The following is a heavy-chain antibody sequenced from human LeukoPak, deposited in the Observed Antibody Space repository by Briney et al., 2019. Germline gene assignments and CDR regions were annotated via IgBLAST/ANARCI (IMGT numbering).Heavy chain of an antibody. Sequence: GGSLRLSCAASEFTFSNYGMHWVRQVPGKGLEWVSCINSDGSRTSYADSVKGRFTISRDNAKNTVNLQMNSLRADDTAIYYCARAPWLHLDYWGQGILVTVSS. J-gene: IGHJ4*02. CDR3: ARAPWLHLDY. D-gene: IGHD5-12*01. V-gene: IGHV3-74*01. CDR2: INSDGSRT. CDR1: EFTFSNYG.